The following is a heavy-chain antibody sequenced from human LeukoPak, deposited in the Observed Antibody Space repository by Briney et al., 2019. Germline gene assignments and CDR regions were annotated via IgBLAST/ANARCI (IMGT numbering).Heavy chain of an antibody. CDR2: ISAYNGNT. CDR1: GYTFTSYG. CDR3: ARDLRKWELSLILFDY. D-gene: IGHD1-26*01. Sequence: ALVKVSCKASGYTFTSYGISWVRQAPGQGLEWMGWISAYNGNTNYAQKLQGRVTMTTDTSTSTAYMELRSLRSDDTAVYYCARDLRKWELSLILFDYWGQGTLVTVSS. J-gene: IGHJ4*02. V-gene: IGHV1-18*01.